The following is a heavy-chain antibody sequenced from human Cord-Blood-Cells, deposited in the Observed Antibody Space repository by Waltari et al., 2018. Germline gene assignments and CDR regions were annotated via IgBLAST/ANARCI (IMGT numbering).Heavy chain of an antibody. J-gene: IGHJ4*02. D-gene: IGHD6-13*01. V-gene: IGHV1-2*02. CDR2: INPNSGGT. CDR3: ARWGSYSSSWSSFDY. CDR1: GYTFTGYY. Sequence: QVQLVQSGAEVKKPGASVKVSCKASGYTFTGYYMHWVLQAPGQGLEWMGWINPNSGGTNYAQKFQGRVTMTRDTSISTAYMELSRLRSDDTAVYYCARWGSYSSSWSSFDYWGQGTLVTVSS.